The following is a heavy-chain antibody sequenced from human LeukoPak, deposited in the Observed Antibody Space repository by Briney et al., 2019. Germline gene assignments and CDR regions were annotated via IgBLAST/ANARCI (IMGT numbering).Heavy chain of an antibody. CDR3: TKVLWGLTLLSSDY. D-gene: IGHD2-21*01. CDR1: GFTFDNYA. V-gene: IGHV3-23*01. Sequence: GGALRPSCAASGFTFDNYAMTWVRQAPGKGLEWISTISGGGGSTHYAESVKGRFSICRDNSKNMMSLQMNSLRAEDTAVYYCTKVLWGLTLLSSDYWGQRAPVTVSS. J-gene: IGHJ4*02. CDR2: ISGGGGST.